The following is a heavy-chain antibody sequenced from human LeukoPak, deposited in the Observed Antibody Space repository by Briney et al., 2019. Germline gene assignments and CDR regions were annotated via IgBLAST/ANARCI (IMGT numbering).Heavy chain of an antibody. V-gene: IGHV3-9*03. CDR2: ISWNSGSI. Sequence: GRSLRLSCAASGFTFDDYAMHWVRQAPGKGLEWVSGISWNSGSIGYADSVKGRFTISRDNAKNPLYLQMNSLRAEDMALYYCTKEGYSDGFDYWGQGTLVTVSS. CDR3: TKEGYSDGFDY. CDR1: GFTFDDYA. J-gene: IGHJ4*02. D-gene: IGHD1-1*01.